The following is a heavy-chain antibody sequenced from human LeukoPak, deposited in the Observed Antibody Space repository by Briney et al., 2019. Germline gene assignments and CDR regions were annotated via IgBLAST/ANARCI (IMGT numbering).Heavy chain of an antibody. D-gene: IGHD3-3*01. V-gene: IGHV3-30-3*01. CDR2: ISYDGSNK. J-gene: IGHJ3*02. Sequence: AGGSLRLSCAASGFTFSSYAMSWVRQAPGKGLEWVAVISYDGSNKYYADSVKGRFTISRDNSKNTLYLQMNSLRAEDTAVYYCARPGPLGAFDIWGQGTMVTVSS. CDR1: GFTFSSYA. CDR3: ARPGPLGAFDI.